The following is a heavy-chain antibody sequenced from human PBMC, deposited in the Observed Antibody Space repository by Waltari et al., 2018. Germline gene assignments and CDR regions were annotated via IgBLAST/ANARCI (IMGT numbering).Heavy chain of an antibody. J-gene: IGHJ4*02. CDR3: ARDRGRGIYLDS. Sequence: QMQMQESGPGLVKHSETLSVTCTVSGVSMSSSDWWGWVRQSPEKGLEWIGQIQRSGRTHYNPSFESRVSISVDPSSNQFSLRMTSTTAADTAVYYCARDRGRGIYLDSWGRGTLVTVSA. V-gene: IGHV4-4*02. D-gene: IGHD2-15*01. CDR1: GVSMSSSDW. CDR2: IQRSGRT.